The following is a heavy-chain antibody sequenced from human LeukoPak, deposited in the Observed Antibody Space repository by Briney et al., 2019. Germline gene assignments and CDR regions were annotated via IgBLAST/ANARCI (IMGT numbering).Heavy chain of an antibody. CDR3: ARDVAYYYYSSATWFDY. Sequence: SETLSLTCTVSRYSISSGYHWGWIRQPPGKGLEWIGSIYHSGNTYYNPSLKSRVTISVDTSKNQFSLELTSVTAADTAVSYCARDVAYYYYSSATWFDYWGQGILVTVSS. CDR1: RYSISSGYH. CDR2: IYHSGNT. D-gene: IGHD3-22*01. V-gene: IGHV4-38-2*02. J-gene: IGHJ4*02.